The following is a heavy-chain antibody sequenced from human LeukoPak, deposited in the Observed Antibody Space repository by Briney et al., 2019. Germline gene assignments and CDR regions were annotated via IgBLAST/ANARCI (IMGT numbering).Heavy chain of an antibody. V-gene: IGHV1-18*01. CDR1: GYTFTSYG. CDR3: ARDPSLRYFDWYPTFDI. J-gene: IGHJ3*02. CDR2: ISAYNGNT. D-gene: IGHD3-9*01. Sequence: ASAKVSCKASGYTFTSYGISWVRQAPGQGLEWMGWISAYNGNTNYAQKLQGRVTMTTDTSTSTAYMELRSLRSDDTAVYYCARDPSLRYFDWYPTFDIWGQGTMVTVSS.